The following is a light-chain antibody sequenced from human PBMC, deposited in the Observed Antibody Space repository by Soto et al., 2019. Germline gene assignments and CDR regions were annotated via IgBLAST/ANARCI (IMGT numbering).Light chain of an antibody. V-gene: IGKV3-15*01. CDR2: GAS. CDR1: QSITRN. Sequence: EIVMTQSPATLSVSPGERATLSCRASQSITRNLAWHQQKPGQAPRLLIYGASTRATGIPARFSGSGSGTEFTLNISSLQSEDFAVYYCQQYDNWPETFGQGTKVEIK. J-gene: IGKJ1*01. CDR3: QQYDNWPET.